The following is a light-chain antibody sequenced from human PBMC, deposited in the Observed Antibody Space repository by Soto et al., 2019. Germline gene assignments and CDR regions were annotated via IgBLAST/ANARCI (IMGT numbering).Light chain of an antibody. V-gene: IGKV1-39*01. Sequence: DIQMTQSPSSLSASVGDRVTITCRASQSISSYLNWYQQQPGKAPKLLIYAASSLQSGVPSRFSGSGSGTDFTLPSSRLQPEDCATYYCQHTYTSPLTFGGGTKVEIK. CDR3: QHTYTSPLT. J-gene: IGKJ4*01. CDR2: AAS. CDR1: QSISSY.